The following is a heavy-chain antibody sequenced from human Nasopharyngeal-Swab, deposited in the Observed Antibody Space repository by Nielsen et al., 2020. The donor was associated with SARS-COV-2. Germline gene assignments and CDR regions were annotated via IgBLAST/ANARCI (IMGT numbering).Heavy chain of an antibody. J-gene: IGHJ4*02. CDR2: IYSGDTT. CDR3: ARLGSIVGGTPIDY. CDR1: GFSVRSNY. Sequence: GESLEISCAASGFSVRSNYMTWVRQAPGKGLDWVSIIYSGDTTYYADSVKGRFTISRDTSKNTLYLQMNNLRVDDTAIYYCARLGSIVGGTPIDYWGQGTLVTVSS. D-gene: IGHD1-26*01. V-gene: IGHV3-53*01.